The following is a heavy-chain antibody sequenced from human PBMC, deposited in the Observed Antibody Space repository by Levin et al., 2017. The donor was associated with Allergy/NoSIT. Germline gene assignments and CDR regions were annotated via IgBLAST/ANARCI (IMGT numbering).Heavy chain of an antibody. D-gene: IGHD1-1*01. J-gene: IGHJ4*02. CDR1: GGSISSGDYY. CDR2: IYYSGST. Sequence: PSETLSLTCTVSGGSISSGDYYWSWIRQPPGKGREWIGYIYYSGSTYYNPFLKRRVTISVDTSKNQFSLKLSSVAAADSAGYSCARGRLGTVDYWGQGTLVTVSS. CDR3: ARGRLGTVDY. V-gene: IGHV4-30-4*01.